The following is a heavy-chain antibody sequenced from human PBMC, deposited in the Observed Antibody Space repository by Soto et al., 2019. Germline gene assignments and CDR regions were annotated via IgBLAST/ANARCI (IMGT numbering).Heavy chain of an antibody. Sequence: QVQLLQSGAEVRKPGASVRVSCEASGYTLSDYFMQWVRQAPGQGLEWMGWINPNTGDTHYAQKFQGRVTMTRDTSINTAYMDLNRLTSDDTAVYYCARVSVDVPEWGQGTLITVSS. CDR3: ARVSVDVPE. D-gene: IGHD5-12*01. CDR2: INPNTGDT. CDR1: GYTLSDYF. V-gene: IGHV1-2*02. J-gene: IGHJ4*02.